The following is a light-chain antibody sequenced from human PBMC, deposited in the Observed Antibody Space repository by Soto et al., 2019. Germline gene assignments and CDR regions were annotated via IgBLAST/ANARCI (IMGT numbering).Light chain of an antibody. CDR1: QSIVTY. CDR3: QQCFWHWT. CDR2: AAS. J-gene: IGKJ1*01. V-gene: IGKV1-39*01. Sequence: DIQMTQSPSSLSASVGDRVTITCRASQSIVTYLNWYLQKPGKAPKLLIYAASNLQSGVPSRFSGSGSGTDFTLTISSLQPEDFATYYCQQCFWHWTFGQGTKVDIK.